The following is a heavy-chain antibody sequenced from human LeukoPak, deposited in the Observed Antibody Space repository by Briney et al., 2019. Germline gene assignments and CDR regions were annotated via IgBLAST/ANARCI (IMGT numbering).Heavy chain of an antibody. CDR1: GFTFSSYS. D-gene: IGHD6-6*01. CDR2: ISSSSGYI. Sequence: GGSLRLSCAASGFTFSSYSMNWVRQAPGKGLEWVSSISSSSGYIYYADSVKGRFTISRDNAKNSLYLQMNSLRAEDTAVYYCASTVGISSSLDFDYWGQGTLVTVSS. J-gene: IGHJ4*02. CDR3: ASTVGISSSLDFDY. V-gene: IGHV3-21*01.